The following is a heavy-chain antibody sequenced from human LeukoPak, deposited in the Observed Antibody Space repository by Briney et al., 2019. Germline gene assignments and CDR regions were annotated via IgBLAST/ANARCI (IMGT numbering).Heavy chain of an antibody. CDR1: GFTFDDYT. J-gene: IGHJ4*02. CDR2: ISWDGGST. V-gene: IGHV3-43*01. D-gene: IGHD3-22*01. Sequence: GGSLRLSCAASGFTFDDYTMHWVRQAPGKGLEWVSLISWDGGSTYYADSVKGRFTISRDNSKNSPYLQMNSLRTEDTALYYCAKDIIYDSSGYPDYWGQGTLVTVSS. CDR3: AKDIIYDSSGYPDY.